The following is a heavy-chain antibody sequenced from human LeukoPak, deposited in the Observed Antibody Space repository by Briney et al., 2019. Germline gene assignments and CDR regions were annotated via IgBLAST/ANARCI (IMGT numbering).Heavy chain of an antibody. Sequence: LSLTCAVYGGSFSGYYWSWIRQAPGKGLEWVSYISSASSYTNYADSVKGRFTISRDNAKNSLYLQMNSLRAEDTAVYYCARGYSAGSPGYWGQGALVTVSS. D-gene: IGHD2-15*01. CDR1: GGSFSGYY. V-gene: IGHV3-11*05. CDR2: ISSASSYT. J-gene: IGHJ4*02. CDR3: ARGYSAGSPGY.